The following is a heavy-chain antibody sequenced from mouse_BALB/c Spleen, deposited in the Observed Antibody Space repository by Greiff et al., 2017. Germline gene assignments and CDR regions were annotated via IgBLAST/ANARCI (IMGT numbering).Heavy chain of an antibody. V-gene: IGHV4-1*02. CDR2: INPDSSTI. D-gene: IGHD1-1*01. CDR3: ARRTTGPAWFAY. CDR1: GFDFSRYW. J-gene: IGHJ3*01. Sequence: EVNLVESGGGLVQPGGSLKLSCAASGFDFSRYWMSWVRQAPGKGLEWIGEINPDSSTINYTPSLKDKFIISRDNAKNTLYLQMSKVRSEDTALYYCARRTTGPAWFAYWGQGTLVTVSA.